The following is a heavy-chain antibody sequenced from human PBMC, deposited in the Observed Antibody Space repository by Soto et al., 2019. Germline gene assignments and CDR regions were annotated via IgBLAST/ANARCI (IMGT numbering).Heavy chain of an antibody. V-gene: IGHV1-69*02. J-gene: IGHJ6*02. CDR1: GGTFSSYT. CDR3: ARADGDYSPYGMDV. D-gene: IGHD4-17*01. CDR2: IIPILGIA. Sequence: QVQLVQSGAEVKKPGSSVKVSCKASGGTFSSYTISWVRQAPGQGLEWMGRIIPILGIANYAQKSQGRVTITADKSTSTAYMELSSLRSEDTAVYYCARADGDYSPYGMDVWGQGTTVTVSS.